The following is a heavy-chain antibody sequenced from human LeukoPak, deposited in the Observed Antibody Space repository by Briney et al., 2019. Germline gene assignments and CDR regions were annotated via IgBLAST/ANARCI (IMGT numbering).Heavy chain of an antibody. V-gene: IGHV3-30-3*01. CDR2: ISSDGNNK. J-gene: IGHJ4*02. CDR3: PRDLGGNYGTFDY. CDR1: GFTFSSYA. Sequence: GGSLRLSCAASGFTFSSYAMHWVRQAPGKGLEWVAVISSDGNNKYYADSVKGRFTISRDNSKNTLYLLMNSLRTEDTAVYYCPRDLGGNYGTFDYWGQGIVVTVSS. D-gene: IGHD1-26*01.